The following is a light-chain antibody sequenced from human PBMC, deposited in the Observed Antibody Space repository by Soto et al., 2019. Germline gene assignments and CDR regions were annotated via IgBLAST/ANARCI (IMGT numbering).Light chain of an antibody. CDR3: ETWDNDNVV. CDR1: SGHSGYI. J-gene: IGLJ2*01. V-gene: IGLV4-60*02. Sequence: QSVLTQSSAASASLGSSVKLTCTLSSGHSGYIIAWHLQQPGQAPRYLMRVEVSGIYNKGSGVPDRFSGSSSGADRHLVISNLQYEDEADYFCETWDNDNVVFGGGTKVTVL. CDR2: VEVSGIY.